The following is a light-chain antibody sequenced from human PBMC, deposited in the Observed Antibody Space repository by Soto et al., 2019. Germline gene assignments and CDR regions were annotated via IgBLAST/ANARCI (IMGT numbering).Light chain of an antibody. Sequence: EIVLTQSPATLSLSPGERATLSCRTSQSVSSYLAWYQQKPGQAPRLLIYDASNRATGIPARFSGSGSGTDFTLTISSLEPEDFAVYDCQQLGTTLTFGGGTKVEIK. CDR1: QSVSSY. CDR2: DAS. CDR3: QQLGTTLT. J-gene: IGKJ4*01. V-gene: IGKV3-11*01.